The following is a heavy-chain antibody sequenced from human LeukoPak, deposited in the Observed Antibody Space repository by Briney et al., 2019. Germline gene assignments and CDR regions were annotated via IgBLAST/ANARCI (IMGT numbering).Heavy chain of an antibody. Sequence: SETLSLTCTVSGGSISSSSYSWGWIRQPPGKGLEWIGSIYYSGTTYYNPSLKSRVTVSVDTSKIQFSLKLSSVAATDTAVYYCARQVTEGYYLYWGQGTLVTVSS. V-gene: IGHV4-39*01. CDR2: IYYSGTT. D-gene: IGHD3-22*01. CDR1: GGSISSSSYS. J-gene: IGHJ4*02. CDR3: ARQVTEGYYLY.